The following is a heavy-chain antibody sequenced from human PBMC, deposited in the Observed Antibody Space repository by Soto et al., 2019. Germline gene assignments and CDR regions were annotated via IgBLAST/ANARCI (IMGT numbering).Heavy chain of an antibody. Sequence: ASVKVSCKAPGGTFNTYTITWVRQAPGQGLEWMGRIIPFLDITKTAQMFQDRVTITEDKSTTTAYMELSSLRSEDTAMYYCATMAAGSGWYDRFDYWGQGTLVTVSS. J-gene: IGHJ4*02. CDR1: GGTFNTYT. V-gene: IGHV1-69*02. D-gene: IGHD6-19*01. CDR3: ATMAAGSGWYDRFDY. CDR2: IIPFLDIT.